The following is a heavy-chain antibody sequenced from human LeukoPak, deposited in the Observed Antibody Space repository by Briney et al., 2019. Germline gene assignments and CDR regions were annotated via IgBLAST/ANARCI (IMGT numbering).Heavy chain of an antibody. Sequence: SETLSLTCTVSGGSISSSSYYWGWIRQPPGKGLEWIGSIYYSGSTYYNPSLKSRVTISVDTSKNQFSLKLSSVTAADTAVYYCAREVWSPNYYYYGMDVWGQGTTVTVSS. CDR3: AREVWSPNYYYYGMDV. CDR2: IYYSGST. V-gene: IGHV4-39*07. D-gene: IGHD3-3*01. J-gene: IGHJ6*02. CDR1: GGSISSSSYY.